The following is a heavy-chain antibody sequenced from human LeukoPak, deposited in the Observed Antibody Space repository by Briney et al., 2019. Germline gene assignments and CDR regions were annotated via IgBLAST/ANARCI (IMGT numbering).Heavy chain of an antibody. CDR3: ARVGTLIVVGDAFNI. V-gene: IGHV4-59*01. D-gene: IGHD3-22*01. CDR2: VFHSGST. CDR1: GGSLRNYY. J-gene: IGHJ3*02. Sequence: SETLSLTCTVSGGSLRNYYWSWIRQPPGKGLEWIGYVFHSGSTNSNPSLKSRVTISVDTSKNQFSLNLSSVTAADTAVYYCARVGTLIVVGDAFNIWGQGTMVTVSS.